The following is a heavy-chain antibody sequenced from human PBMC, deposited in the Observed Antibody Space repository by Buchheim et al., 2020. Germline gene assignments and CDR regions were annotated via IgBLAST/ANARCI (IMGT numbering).Heavy chain of an antibody. CDR3: ARGGYSYTFDY. Sequence: QVQLQQWGAGLLKTSETLSLTCAVYGGSFSGYSWTWIRQPPGKGLEWIGEMNHSGNTNYSPSLKSRVTISEDKSKNRFPLKLSSVTAADTAVYYCARGGYSYTFDYWGQGTL. CDR2: MNHSGNT. V-gene: IGHV4-34*01. D-gene: IGHD5-18*01. CDR1: GGSFSGYS. J-gene: IGHJ4*02.